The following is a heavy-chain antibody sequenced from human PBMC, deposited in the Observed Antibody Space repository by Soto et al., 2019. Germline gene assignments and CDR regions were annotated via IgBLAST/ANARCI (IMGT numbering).Heavy chain of an antibody. J-gene: IGHJ6*02. V-gene: IGHV3-74*01. Sequence: PGGSLRLSCAASGFTFSSYWMHWVRQAPGKGLVWVSRINSGGSSTSYADSVKGRVTIARDNAENTLYMQMNSLRAEDTAVYYCARDPVNYDFWSGYPRPSGMDVWGQGTTVTVSS. D-gene: IGHD3-3*01. CDR3: ARDPVNYDFWSGYPRPSGMDV. CDR2: INSGGSST. CDR1: GFTFSSYW.